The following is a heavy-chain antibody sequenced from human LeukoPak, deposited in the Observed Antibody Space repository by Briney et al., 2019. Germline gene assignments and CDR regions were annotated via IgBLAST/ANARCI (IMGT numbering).Heavy chain of an antibody. Sequence: PGGSLRLSCAASGFTFSNYAMSWVRQTGKGLEWVSAISSGGDTSYYADSVKGRFTISRDNSKNTLYLHMSSLRAEDTAIYYCAKDFRHWLTRLFHYWGQGSLVTVSS. CDR1: GFTFSNYA. CDR2: ISSGGDTS. V-gene: IGHV3-23*01. D-gene: IGHD4-11*01. J-gene: IGHJ4*02. CDR3: AKDFRHWLTRLFHY.